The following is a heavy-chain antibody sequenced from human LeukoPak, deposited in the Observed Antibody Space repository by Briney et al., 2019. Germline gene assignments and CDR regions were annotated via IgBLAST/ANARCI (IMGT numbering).Heavy chain of an antibody. CDR1: XYTXXXXX. D-gene: IGHD2-2*01. V-gene: IGHV1-18*01. CDR2: XXXXXHNT. Sequence: ASVKVSCKASXYTXXXXXXXWVRQAXGXXXXXXXXXXXXXHNTNPAQKLQARITMTTDTFTRTAYMELRSLRSDDTAVYYCARSEGYCSSSSCSDNYGMDVWGQGTTVIVSS. J-gene: IGHJ6*02. CDR3: ARSEGYCSSSSCSDNYGMDV.